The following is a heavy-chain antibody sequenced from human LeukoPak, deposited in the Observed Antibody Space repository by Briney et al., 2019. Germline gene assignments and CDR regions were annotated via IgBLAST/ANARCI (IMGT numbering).Heavy chain of an antibody. D-gene: IGHD2-2*01. V-gene: IGHV3-30*02. Sequence: HPGGSLRLSCAASGFTFSSYGMHWVRQAPGKGLEWVAFIWYDGSKTYHADSVKGRFTISRDNSKNTLYLQMNSLRAEDTSVFYCAKDPLGYCTSASCRYLDSWGQGTLVTVSS. J-gene: IGHJ5*01. CDR2: IWYDGSKT. CDR1: GFTFSSYG. CDR3: AKDPLGYCTSASCRYLDS.